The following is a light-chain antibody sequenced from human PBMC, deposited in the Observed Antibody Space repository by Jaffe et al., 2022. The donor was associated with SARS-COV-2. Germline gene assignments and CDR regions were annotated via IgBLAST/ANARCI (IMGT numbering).Light chain of an antibody. CDR1: SSDVGYYNR. Sequence: QSALTQPPSVSGSPGQSVTISCTGTSSDVGYYNRVSWYQQPPGTAPKLMIYEVSYRPSGVPDRFSGSKSGNTASLTISGLQAEDEADYYCSSYTSRSTLVFGGGTQVTVL. J-gene: IGLJ2*01. CDR2: EVS. V-gene: IGLV2-18*02. CDR3: SSYTSRSTLV.